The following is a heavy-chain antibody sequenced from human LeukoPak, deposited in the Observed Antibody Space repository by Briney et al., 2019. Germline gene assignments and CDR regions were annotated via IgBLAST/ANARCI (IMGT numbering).Heavy chain of an antibody. CDR1: GGSISSYY. J-gene: IGHJ4*02. Sequence: SETLSLTCTVSGGSISSYYWSWIRQPPGKGLEWIGYMSYSGSTNYNPSLNSRVTMSINTSKNQFSLRLSSVTAADTAVYYCARGSDFGDYWGQGTLVTVSS. CDR3: ARGSDFGDY. D-gene: IGHD4-17*01. CDR2: MSYSGST. V-gene: IGHV4-59*01.